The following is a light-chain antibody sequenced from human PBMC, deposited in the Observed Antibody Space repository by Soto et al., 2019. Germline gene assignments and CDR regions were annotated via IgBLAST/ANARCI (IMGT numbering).Light chain of an antibody. V-gene: IGLV2-14*01. Sequence: QSALTQPASVSGSPGQSITISCTGTSSDVGGYDHVSWYQQHPGKAPRLMIYEVTNRPSGVSSRFSGSKSGNTASLTISGFQAEDEADYYCSSNTNTFSWVFGGGTKLTVL. CDR2: EVT. CDR3: SSNTNTFSWV. J-gene: IGLJ3*02. CDR1: SSDVGGYDH.